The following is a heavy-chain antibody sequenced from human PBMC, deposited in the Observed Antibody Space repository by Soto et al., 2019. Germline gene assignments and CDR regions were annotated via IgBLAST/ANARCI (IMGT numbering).Heavy chain of an antibody. CDR2: IYPGDSDT. D-gene: IGHD6-19*01. CDR1: GYSFTSYW. J-gene: IGHJ4*02. Sequence: PGESLKISCKGSGYSFTSYWIGWVRQMPGKGLEWMGIIYPGDSDTRYSPSFQGQVTISADKSISTAYLQWSSLKASDTAMYYCARLDRKLAVAGHYFDYWGQGTLVTVSS. CDR3: ARLDRKLAVAGHYFDY. V-gene: IGHV5-51*01.